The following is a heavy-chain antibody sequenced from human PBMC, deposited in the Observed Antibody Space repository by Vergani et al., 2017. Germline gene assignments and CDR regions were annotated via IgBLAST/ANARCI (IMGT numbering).Heavy chain of an antibody. CDR2: ISSSSSYT. CDR1: GFTFSDYY. J-gene: IGHJ2*01. V-gene: IGHV3-11*05. Sequence: QVQLVESGGGLVKPGGSLRLSCAASGFTFSDYYMSWIRQAPGKGLEWVSYISSSSSYTNYADSVKGRFTISRDNAKNSLYLQMNSLRAEDTAVYYCARVLPNDYDSSGYPNWYFDLWGRGTLVTVSS. CDR3: ARVLPNDYDSSGYPNWYFDL. D-gene: IGHD3-22*01.